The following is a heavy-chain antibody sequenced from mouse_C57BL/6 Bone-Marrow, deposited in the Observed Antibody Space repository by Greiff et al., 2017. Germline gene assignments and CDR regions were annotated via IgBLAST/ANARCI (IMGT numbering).Heavy chain of an antibody. V-gene: IGHV1-18*01. Sequence: EVQLQQSGPELVKPGASVKIPCKASGYTFTDYNMDWVKQSHGKSLEWIGDINPNNGGTIYNQKFKGKATLTVDKSSSTAYMELRSLTSEDTAVYDCARWGHYYGSYYFDYWGQGTTLTVAS. J-gene: IGHJ2*01. D-gene: IGHD1-1*01. CDR2: INPNNGGT. CDR1: GYTFTDYN. CDR3: ARWGHYYGSYYFDY.